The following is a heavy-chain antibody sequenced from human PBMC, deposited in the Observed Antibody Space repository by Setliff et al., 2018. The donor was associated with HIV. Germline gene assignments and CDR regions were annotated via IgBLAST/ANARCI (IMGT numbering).Heavy chain of an antibody. V-gene: IGHV4-34*01. CDR2: IYLSGDS. J-gene: IGHJ6*03. CDR3: AKIEASLTDYSYFSYYLDV. CDR1: GGSFSGYY. D-gene: IGHD3-9*01. Sequence: SETLSLTCAVYGGSFSGYYWSWIRQPPGKGLEWLAEIYLSGDSNYNPSLKSRVTISVDTSKNQFSLKLSSVTAADTAVYYCAKIEASLTDYSYFSYYLDVWGEGTTVTVSS.